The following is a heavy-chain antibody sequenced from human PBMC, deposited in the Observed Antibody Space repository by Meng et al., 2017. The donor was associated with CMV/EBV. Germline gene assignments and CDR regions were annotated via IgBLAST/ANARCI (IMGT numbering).Heavy chain of an antibody. CDR1: GFTFDDYG. CDR3: ARVAAAGDFDY. CDR2: INWSGGST. D-gene: IGHD6-13*01. Sequence: GESLKISCAASGFTFDDYGMSWVRQAPGKGLEWVSGINWSGGSTGYADSVKGRFTISRDNAKNSLYLQMNSLRAEDTALYHCARVAAAGDFDYWGQGTLVTVSS. J-gene: IGHJ4*02. V-gene: IGHV3-20*01.